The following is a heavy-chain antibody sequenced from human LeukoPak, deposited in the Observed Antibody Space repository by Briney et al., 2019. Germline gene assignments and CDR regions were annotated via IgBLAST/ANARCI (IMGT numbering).Heavy chain of an antibody. V-gene: IGHV3-23*01. CDR1: GFTFSSYA. Sequence: PGGSLRLSCAASGFTFSSYAMSWVRQAPGKGLEWVSAISGSGGSTYYADSVKGRFTISRDNSKNTLYLQMNSLRAEDTAVYYCAKLRFLEWLLPTLVDHENKDYWGQGTLVTVSS. CDR2: ISGSGGST. D-gene: IGHD3-3*01. CDR3: AKLRFLEWLLPTLVDHENKDY. J-gene: IGHJ4*02.